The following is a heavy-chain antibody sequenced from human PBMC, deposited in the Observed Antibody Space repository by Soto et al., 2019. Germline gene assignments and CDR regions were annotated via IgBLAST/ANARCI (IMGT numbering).Heavy chain of an antibody. CDR2: IYHTGNA. V-gene: IGHV4-39*01. Sequence: ETLSLPCSVSGYSISNSRFYWAWIRQPPGEGLEWIGSIYHTGNAYYNPSLKSRVTIFVDTSKNQFSLKLTSVTAADTALYYCARDYFDSSDYTTNWFDPWGQGTLVTVSS. J-gene: IGHJ5*02. D-gene: IGHD3-22*01. CDR3: ARDYFDSSDYTTNWFDP. CDR1: GYSISNSRFY.